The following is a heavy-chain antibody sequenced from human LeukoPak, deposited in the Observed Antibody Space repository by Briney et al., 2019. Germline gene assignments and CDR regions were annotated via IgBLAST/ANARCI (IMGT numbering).Heavy chain of an antibody. D-gene: IGHD3-22*01. J-gene: IGHJ4*02. CDR1: GFTFSDYY. CDR2: ISSSGSTI. CDR3: ARGRYYDSSGYAIDY. V-gene: IGHV3-11*01. Sequence: GGSLRLSCAASGFTFSDYYMSWIRQAPGKGLEWVSYISSSGSTIYYADSVKGRFTISRDNAKDSLYLQMNSLRAEDTAVYYCARGRYYDSSGYAIDYWGQGTLVTVSS.